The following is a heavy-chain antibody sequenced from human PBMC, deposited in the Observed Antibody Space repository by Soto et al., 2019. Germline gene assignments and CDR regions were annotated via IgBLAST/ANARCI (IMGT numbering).Heavy chain of an antibody. V-gene: IGHV4-31*03. CDR1: GGSISSGNSY. J-gene: IGHJ5*02. CDR3: ARDAGAFYGGNSGWFDP. CDR2: IYCSGST. D-gene: IGHD4-17*01. Sequence: SETLSLTCSVSGGSISSGNSYWNWIRQHPGKGLEWIGHIYCSGSTYYNPSLKSRVSISVDTSKNQFSLRLSSVTAADTAVYYYARDAGAFYGGNSGWFDPWGRGNLVTVSS.